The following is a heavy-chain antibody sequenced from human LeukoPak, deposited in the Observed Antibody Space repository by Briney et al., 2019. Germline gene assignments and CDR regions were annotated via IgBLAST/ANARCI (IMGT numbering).Heavy chain of an antibody. D-gene: IGHD3-10*01. CDR3: AKATSRGVVTSSMDV. V-gene: IGHV3-30*18. CDR1: GFAFSSSG. Sequence: AGGSLRLSCVGSGFAFSSSGLHWVRQGPGKGLEWVASISYGGNYAYYTDSVKGRFTISRVNSRTTVSLQMNSLRVEDTAIYFCAKATSRGVVTSSMDVWGKGTTVTVSS. CDR2: ISYGGNYA. J-gene: IGHJ6*03.